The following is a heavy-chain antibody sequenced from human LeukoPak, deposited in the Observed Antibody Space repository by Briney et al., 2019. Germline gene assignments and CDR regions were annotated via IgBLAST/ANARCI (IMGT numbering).Heavy chain of an antibody. CDR2: ISYDGGNK. CDR1: GFTFSTYG. CDR3: AREDSGSYYNYYYFYMDV. Sequence: GGSLRLSCAASGFTFSTYGMHWVRQAPGKGLEWVALISYDGGNKFYADSVKGRFTISRDNSKNTLYLQMNSPRVEDTAVYYCAREDSGSYYNYYYFYMDVWGKGTTVTISS. J-gene: IGHJ6*03. D-gene: IGHD3-10*01. V-gene: IGHV3-30*03.